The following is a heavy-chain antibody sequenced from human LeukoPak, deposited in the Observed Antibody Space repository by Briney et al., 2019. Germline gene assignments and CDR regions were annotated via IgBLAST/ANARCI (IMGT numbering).Heavy chain of an antibody. J-gene: IGHJ4*02. Sequence: ASVKVSCKASGYTFTSYGISWVRQAPGQGLEWMGWISPYNGNKYYEQKFQGRVTMTTDTSTNTAYMELRSLRSDDTAVYYCARITGPVRGSTAPRNSDYWGQGTLITVSS. V-gene: IGHV1-18*01. CDR3: ARITGPVRGSTAPRNSDY. CDR1: GYTFTSYG. CDR2: ISPYNGNK. D-gene: IGHD3-10*01.